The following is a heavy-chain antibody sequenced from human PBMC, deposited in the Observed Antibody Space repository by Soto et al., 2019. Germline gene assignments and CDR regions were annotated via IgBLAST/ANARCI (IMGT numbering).Heavy chain of an antibody. CDR1: GYTFTSYG. V-gene: IGHV1-18*01. CDR2: ISAYNGNT. D-gene: IGHD5-18*01. J-gene: IGHJ4*02. CDR3: ARPLTRGYSYGWNY. Sequence: GASVKVSCKASGYTFTSYGISWVRQAPGQGLEWMGWISAYNGNTNYAQKLQGRVAMTTDTSTSTAYMELRSLRSDDTAVYYCARPLTRGYSYGWNYWGQGTLVTVSS.